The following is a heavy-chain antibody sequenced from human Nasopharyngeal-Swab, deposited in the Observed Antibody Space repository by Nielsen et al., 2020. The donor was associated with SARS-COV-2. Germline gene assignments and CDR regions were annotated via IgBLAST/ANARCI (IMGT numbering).Heavy chain of an antibody. V-gene: IGHV3-30-3*01. D-gene: IGHD3-22*01. CDR2: ISYDGSNK. CDR1: GFTFSSYA. CDR3: ARDFPAYYYDSSGPGRAAFDI. J-gene: IGHJ3*02. Sequence: GGSLRLSCAASGFTFSSYAMHWVRQAPGKGLEWVAVISYDGSNKYYADSVKGRFTISRDNSKNTLYLQMNSLRAEDTALYHCARDFPAYYYDSSGPGRAAFDIWGQGTMVTVSS.